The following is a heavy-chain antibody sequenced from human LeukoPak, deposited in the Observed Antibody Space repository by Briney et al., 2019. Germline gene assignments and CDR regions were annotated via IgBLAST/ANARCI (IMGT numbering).Heavy chain of an antibody. CDR2: INSDGSWT. J-gene: IGHJ4*02. CDR3: AKAPTLIVVVPAAAFDY. Sequence: GGSLRLSCAASGNYWMHWVRQAPGKGLVWVSHINSDGSWTSYADSVKGRFTISRDNSKNTLYLQMNSLRAEDTAVYYCAKAPTLIVVVPAAAFDYWGQGTLVTVSS. CDR1: GNYW. D-gene: IGHD2-2*01. V-gene: IGHV3-74*01.